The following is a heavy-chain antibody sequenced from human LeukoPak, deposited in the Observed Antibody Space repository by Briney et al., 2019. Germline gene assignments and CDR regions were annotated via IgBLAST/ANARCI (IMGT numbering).Heavy chain of an antibody. Sequence: GGSLRLSCAASGFTFNNYAMSWVRQAPGRGLEWVSAISGSGGSTYYAESVKGRFTISRDNSKNTLYLQVNSLRAEDTAVYYCAKDRNGWLRDVDYWGQGTLVTVSS. D-gene: IGHD6-19*01. CDR2: ISGSGGST. CDR1: GFTFNNYA. V-gene: IGHV3-23*01. CDR3: AKDRNGWLRDVDY. J-gene: IGHJ4*02.